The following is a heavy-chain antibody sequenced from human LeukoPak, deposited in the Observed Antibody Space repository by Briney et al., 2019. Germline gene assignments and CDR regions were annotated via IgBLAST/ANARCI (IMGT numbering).Heavy chain of an antibody. V-gene: IGHV1-2*02. CDR2: INPNTGGT. Sequence: GASLKVSCKASGYTFTGHYIHWVRQAPGQGLERMGGINPNTGGTNFAQKFQGRVTLTRDTSITTAYMELHRLTSDDTAVYYCARAEKYCSNPDCYPTTNWLDPWGQGTRVTVSS. CDR1: GYTFTGHY. D-gene: IGHD2-2*01. J-gene: IGHJ5*02. CDR3: ARAEKYCSNPDCYPTTNWLDP.